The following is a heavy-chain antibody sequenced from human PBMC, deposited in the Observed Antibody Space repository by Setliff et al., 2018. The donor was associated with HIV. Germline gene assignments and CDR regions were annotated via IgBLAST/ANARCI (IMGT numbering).Heavy chain of an antibody. CDR3: ARLQSFGWFFDY. CDR2: IYYSGST. J-gene: IGHJ4*02. CDR1: GGSISSGGYY. V-gene: IGHV4-31*03. Sequence: SETLSLTCTVSGGSISSGGYYWSWIRQHPGKGLEWIGYIYYSGSTYYNPSLKSRVTMSVDTSKNKFSLKLSSVTAADTAVYYCARLQSFGWFFDYWGQGIPVTVSS. D-gene: IGHD2-15*01.